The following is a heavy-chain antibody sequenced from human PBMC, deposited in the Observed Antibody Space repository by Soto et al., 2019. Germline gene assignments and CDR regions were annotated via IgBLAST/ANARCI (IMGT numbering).Heavy chain of an antibody. CDR1: GFTVSSNY. D-gene: IGHD2-21*01. CDR3: TTLGGSGGYWGHY. CDR2: IYSGGST. J-gene: IGHJ4*01. Sequence: GSLRLSCAASGFTVSSNYMSWVRQAPGKGLEWVSVIYSGGSTYYADSVKGRFTMSADKSISTAYLQWTSLKASDSGIYFCTTLGGSGGYWGHYWGPGTLVTVSS. V-gene: IGHV3-66*01.